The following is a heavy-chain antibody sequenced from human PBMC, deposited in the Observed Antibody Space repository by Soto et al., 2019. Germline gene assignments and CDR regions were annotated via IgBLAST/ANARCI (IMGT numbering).Heavy chain of an antibody. D-gene: IGHD3-22*01. J-gene: IGHJ4*02. CDR1: GFTFDDYA. CDR3: ALGPRYYYDSSASYYGGY. CDR2: ISWDGGST. Sequence: PGGSLRLSCADSGFTFDDYAMHWVRQAPGKGLEWVSLISWDGGSTYYADSVKGRFTISRDNSKNSLYLQMNSLRAEDTALYYCALGPRYYYDSSASYYGGYWGQGTLVTVSS. V-gene: IGHV3-43D*04.